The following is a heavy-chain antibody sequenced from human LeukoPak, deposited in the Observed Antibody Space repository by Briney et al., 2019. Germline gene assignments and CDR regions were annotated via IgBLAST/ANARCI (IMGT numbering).Heavy chain of an antibody. Sequence: ASVKVSSKASGYSFSSYGISWVRQAPGQGLEWMGWISGYNGNTDYAQKLQGRVTMTTDTSTSTAYMELRSLRSDDTAVYYCARDVPGGDKGDNWGQGTLVTAS. CDR2: ISGYNGNT. CDR3: ARDVPGGDKGDN. CDR1: GYSFSSYG. D-gene: IGHD2-21*02. V-gene: IGHV1-18*01. J-gene: IGHJ4*02.